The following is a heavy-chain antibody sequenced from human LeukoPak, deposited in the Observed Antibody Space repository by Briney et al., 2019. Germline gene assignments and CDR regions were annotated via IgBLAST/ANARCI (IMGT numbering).Heavy chain of an antibody. Sequence: GGSLRLSCAASGFTVTDYYMNWIRQAPGKGLEWVSYIGNRDNVIYYADSVKGRFTISVDSAKNSLYLQMNSLRAEDTAVYYCAREQRFRCDYWGQGVPVTVSS. CDR3: AREQRFRCDY. J-gene: IGHJ4*02. CDR2: IGNRDNVI. D-gene: IGHD3-10*01. CDR1: GFTVTDYY. V-gene: IGHV3-11*01.